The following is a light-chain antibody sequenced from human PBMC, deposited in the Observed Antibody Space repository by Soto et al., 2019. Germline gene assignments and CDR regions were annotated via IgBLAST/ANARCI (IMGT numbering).Light chain of an antibody. V-gene: IGKV1-27*01. CDR2: EAS. CDR1: QDISNY. Sequence: QMTQSPSSLSASLGDRVTITCRASQDISNYLAWYQQKPGGAPKLLIYEASTLQSGVPSRFSGSGSGADFTLTISSLQPEDVAIYYCQKYNDAPRTFGQGTRVEMK. J-gene: IGKJ1*01. CDR3: QKYNDAPRT.